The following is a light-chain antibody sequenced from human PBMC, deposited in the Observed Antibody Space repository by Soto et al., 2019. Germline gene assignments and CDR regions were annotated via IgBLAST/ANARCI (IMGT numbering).Light chain of an antibody. Sequence: QSVLTQPPSASGTPGQKVTISCSGSSSNIGRNFVFWYQQLPGTAPKLLIYSNNQRPSGVPDRFSGSKSGTSASLAISGLRSEDEADYYFAAWYDSLRRVFGGGTKLTVL. V-gene: IGLV1-47*02. J-gene: IGLJ3*02. CDR1: SSNIGRNF. CDR3: AAWYDSLRRV. CDR2: SNN.